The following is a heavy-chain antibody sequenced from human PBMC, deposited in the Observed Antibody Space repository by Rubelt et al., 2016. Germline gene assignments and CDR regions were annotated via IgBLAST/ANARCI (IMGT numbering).Heavy chain of an antibody. D-gene: IGHD4-23*01. Sequence: QLQLQESGPGLVKPSETLSLTCTVSGGSISSSSYYWGWIRQPPGKGLEWIGEINHSGSTNYNPSLKSRVTISVDTSKNQFSLKLSSVTAADTAVYYCARMTTVVTNFDYWGQGTLVTVSS. CDR3: ARMTTVVTNFDY. CDR2: INHSGST. CDR1: GGSISSSSYY. V-gene: IGHV4-39*07. J-gene: IGHJ4*02.